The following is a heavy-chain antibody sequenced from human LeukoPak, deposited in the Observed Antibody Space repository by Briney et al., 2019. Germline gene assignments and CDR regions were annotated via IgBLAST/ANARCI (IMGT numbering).Heavy chain of an antibody. V-gene: IGHV3-48*03. CDR1: GLTFSSYE. J-gene: IGHJ4*02. CDR3: AREKRWSYFDY. CDR2: ISSSGSTI. Sequence: PGGSLRLSCAASGLTFSSYEMNWVRQAPGKGLEWVSYISSSGSTIYYADSVKGRFTISRDNAKKSLYLQMNSLRAEDTAVYYCAREKRWSYFDYWGQGTLVTVSS. D-gene: IGHD4-23*01.